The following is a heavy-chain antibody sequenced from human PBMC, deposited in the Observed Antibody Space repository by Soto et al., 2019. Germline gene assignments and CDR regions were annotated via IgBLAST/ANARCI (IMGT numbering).Heavy chain of an antibody. J-gene: IGHJ2*01. CDR3: ARTPPRETSGYRHFDL. CDR2: INQDGSEK. CDR1: GFTLSNYW. D-gene: IGHD3-22*01. V-gene: IGHV3-7*05. Sequence: EVQLVESGGGLVQPGGSLRLSCAASGFTLSNYWMAWVRQAPGKGLEWVANINQDGSEKHYVDSAKGRFTISRDNARSSLYLQINSLSAEDPAGFYWARTPPRETSGYRHFDLWGGGTLSLSRQ.